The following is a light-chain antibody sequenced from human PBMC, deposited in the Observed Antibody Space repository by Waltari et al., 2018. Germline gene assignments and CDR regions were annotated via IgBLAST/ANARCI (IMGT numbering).Light chain of an antibody. J-gene: IGLJ3*02. Sequence: QSALTQPASVSGSPGQSITIFCTGTSSDVGFYNYVYWYKQHPGKAPKLMIYDVSERPSGVSNRFSGSKSGNTASLTISGLQAEDEAYYYCNSYAGSSSWVFGGGTKLTVL. CDR3: NSYAGSSSWV. CDR2: DVS. V-gene: IGLV2-14*01. CDR1: SSDVGFYNY.